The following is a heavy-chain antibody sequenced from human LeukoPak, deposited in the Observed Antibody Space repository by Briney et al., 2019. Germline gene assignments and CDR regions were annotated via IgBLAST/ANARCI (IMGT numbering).Heavy chain of an antibody. Sequence: GESLKISCKGSGYSFTSYWIGWVRQMPGKGLEWMGIIYPGDSDTRYSPSFQGQVTISADKSISTAYLQWSSLKASDTAMYYCARHYSSSSEGRNYYYYYYMDVWGKGTTVTVSS. D-gene: IGHD6-6*01. CDR2: IYPGDSDT. CDR3: ARHYSSSSEGRNYYYYYYMDV. J-gene: IGHJ6*03. V-gene: IGHV5-51*01. CDR1: GYSFTSYW.